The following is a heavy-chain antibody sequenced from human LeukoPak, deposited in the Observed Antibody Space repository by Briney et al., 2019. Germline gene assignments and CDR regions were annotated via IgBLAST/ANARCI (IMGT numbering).Heavy chain of an antibody. V-gene: IGHV3-48*03. CDR3: ARVPEGVRGYSYGYGFDY. J-gene: IGHJ4*02. Sequence: GGSLRLSCAASGFTFSSYEMNWVRQAPGKGLEWVSYISSSGSTIYYADSVKGRFTISRDNAKNSPYLQMNSLRAEDTAVYYCARVPEGVRGYSYGYGFDYWGQGTLVTVSS. D-gene: IGHD5-18*01. CDR2: ISSSGSTI. CDR1: GFTFSSYE.